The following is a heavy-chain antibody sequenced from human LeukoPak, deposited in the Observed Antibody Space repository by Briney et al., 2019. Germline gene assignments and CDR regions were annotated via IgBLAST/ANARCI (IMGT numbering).Heavy chain of an antibody. CDR3: AKDPNYSLDYMDV. CDR2: ISGSGGST. V-gene: IGHV3-23*01. J-gene: IGHJ6*03. CDR1: GFTFSSYA. D-gene: IGHD4-11*01. Sequence: GGSLRLSCAASGFTFSSYAMSWVRQAPGKGLEWVSAISGSGGSTYYADSVKGRFTISRDNSKNTLYLQMNSLRAEDAAVYHCAKDPNYSLDYMDVWGKGTTVTVSS.